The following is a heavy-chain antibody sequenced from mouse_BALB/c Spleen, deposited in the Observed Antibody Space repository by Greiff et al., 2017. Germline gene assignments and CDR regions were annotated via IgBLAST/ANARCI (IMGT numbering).Heavy chain of an antibody. CDR1: GFTFSSYG. CDR2: ISSGGSYT. D-gene: IGHD2-3*01. CDR3: ARGGYDGYYAY. V-gene: IGHV5-6*01. Sequence: EVHLVESGGDLVKPGGSLKLSCAASGFTFSSYGMSWVRQTPDKRLEWVATISSGGSYTYYPDSVKGRCTISRDNAKNTLYLQMSSLKSEDTAMYYCARGGYDGYYAYWGQGTLVTVSA. J-gene: IGHJ3*01.